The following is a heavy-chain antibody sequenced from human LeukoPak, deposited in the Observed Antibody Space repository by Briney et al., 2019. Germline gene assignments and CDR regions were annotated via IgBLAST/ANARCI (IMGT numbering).Heavy chain of an antibody. J-gene: IGHJ4*02. CDR2: LSYGGSP. CDR3: ARHRDGYFTNFDN. D-gene: IGHD3-22*01. Sequence: SETLSLTCTASGGSISSSNYYWGWVRQPPGKGLEWIGSLSYGGSPYHNPSLKSRLTISVDTSKNQFSLKLRSVAAADTAVYYRARHRDGYFTNFDNWGQGTLVTVSS. V-gene: IGHV4-39*01. CDR1: GGSISSSNYY.